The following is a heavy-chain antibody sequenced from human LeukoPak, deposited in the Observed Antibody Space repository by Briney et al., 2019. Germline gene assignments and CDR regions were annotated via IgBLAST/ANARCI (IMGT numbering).Heavy chain of an antibody. CDR2: INHSGST. J-gene: IGHJ4*02. Sequence: SETLSLTCAVYGGSFSDYYWSWIRQPPGKGLEWIGEINHSGSTNYNPSLKSRVTMSVDTSRSQFSLKLSPVTAADTAVDFCAGRGYCSGDTSPPGYWGQGTLVTVSP. CDR1: GGSFSDYY. V-gene: IGHV4-34*01. D-gene: IGHD2-15*01. CDR3: AGRGYCSGDTSPPGY.